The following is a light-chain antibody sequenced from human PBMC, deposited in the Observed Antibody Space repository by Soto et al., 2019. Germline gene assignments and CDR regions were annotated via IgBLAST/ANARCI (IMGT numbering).Light chain of an antibody. CDR1: QNINTY. Sequence: DIQMTQSPSSLSASVGDRVTITCRASQNINTYLNWYQQRPGRAPKLLIYAASSLHSGVPSRFSGSGSGSDFTLTISSLQAEDFATYYCQQSYIPPRTFGGGTKVEI. CDR2: AAS. J-gene: IGKJ4*01. CDR3: QQSYIPPRT. V-gene: IGKV1-39*01.